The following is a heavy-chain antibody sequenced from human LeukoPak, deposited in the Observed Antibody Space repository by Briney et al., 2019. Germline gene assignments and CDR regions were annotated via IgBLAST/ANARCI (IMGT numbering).Heavy chain of an antibody. V-gene: IGHV1-2*02. CDR2: INPNSGGT. D-gene: IGHD4-17*01. CDR1: AYIFTAYY. Sequence: GASVTLCLTASAYIFTAYYMHWVRQAPGQGLELMGWINPNSGGTKYGQNVQGRDTMTRDTSISTAYMELSRLRSDDTAVYYCARYDYGDYDGLEGYNYYYYMDVWGKGTTVTVSS. CDR3: ARYDYGDYDGLEGYNYYYYMDV. J-gene: IGHJ6*03.